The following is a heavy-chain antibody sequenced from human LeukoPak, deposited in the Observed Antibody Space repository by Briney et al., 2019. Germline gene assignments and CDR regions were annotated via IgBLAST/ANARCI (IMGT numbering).Heavy chain of an antibody. CDR1: GGTFSSYA. CDR3: ARRDRGGGGVFDF. J-gene: IGHJ3*01. D-gene: IGHD1-14*01. Sequence: SVKVSCKASGGTFSSYAISWVRQAPGQGLEWMGRIIPILGIANYAQKFQGRVTITADKSTSTAYMELSSLRSEDTAVYYCARRDRGGGGVFDFWGKGTMVTVSS. V-gene: IGHV1-69*04. CDR2: IIPILGIA.